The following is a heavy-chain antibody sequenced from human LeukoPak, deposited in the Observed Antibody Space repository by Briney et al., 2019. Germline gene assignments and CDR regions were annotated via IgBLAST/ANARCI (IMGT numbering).Heavy chain of an antibody. J-gene: IGHJ4*02. CDR2: IKQDGVDK. CDR3: ARDPSRYDLDY. V-gene: IGHV3-7*01. D-gene: IGHD5-12*01. Sequence: GGSLRLSCAASGFSFSRSYMNWVRQSPGKGLEWVATIKQDGVDKYYVDSVKGRFTISRDTAKNSLFLQMNSLRAEDTAVYYCARDPSRYDLDYWGQGTLVTVSS. CDR1: GFSFSRSY.